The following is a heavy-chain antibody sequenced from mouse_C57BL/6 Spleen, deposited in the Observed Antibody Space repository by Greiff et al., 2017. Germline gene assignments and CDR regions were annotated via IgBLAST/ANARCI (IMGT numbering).Heavy chain of an antibody. CDR1: GYTFTDYY. V-gene: IGHV1-76*01. D-gene: IGHD1-1*01. J-gene: IGHJ2*01. CDR2: IYTGSGNT. Sequence: QVQLQQSGAELVRPGASVKLSCKASGYTFTDYYINWVKQRPGQGLEWIARIYTGSGNTYYNEKFKGKATLTAEKSSSTAYMQLSSLTSEDAAFYCYSTRYYGSSPFDYWGQGTTLTVSS. CDR3: STRYYGSSPFDY.